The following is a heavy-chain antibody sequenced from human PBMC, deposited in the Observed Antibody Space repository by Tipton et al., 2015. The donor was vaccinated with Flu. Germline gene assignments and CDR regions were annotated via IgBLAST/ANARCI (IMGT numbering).Heavy chain of an antibody. CDR2: IYTSGST. D-gene: IGHD4-17*01. CDR3: ASRLNGDVDY. V-gene: IGHV4-61*02. Sequence: LRFSCTVSGGSISSGSYYWSWIRQPAGKGLEWIGRIYTSGSTNYNPSLKSRVTISVDTSKNQFSLKLSSVTAADTAVYYCASRLNGDVDYWGQGTLVTVSS. CDR1: GGSISSGSYY. J-gene: IGHJ4*02.